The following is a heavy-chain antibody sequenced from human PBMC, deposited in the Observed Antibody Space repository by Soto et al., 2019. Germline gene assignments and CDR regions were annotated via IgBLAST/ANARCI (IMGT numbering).Heavy chain of an antibody. V-gene: IGHV3-21*01. CDR3: TREDSIIIPAVADF. D-gene: IGHD6-19*01. CDR2: VSRSDYT. J-gene: IGHJ4*02. CDR1: GFTFTNYG. Sequence: GGSLRLSCTVSGFTFTNYGINWVRQAPGKGLEWVSSVSRSDYTYYSDSVKGRFTISRDNAKNSVSLQMNNLTAEDTAVYYCTREDSIIIPAVADFWGQGTLVTVSS.